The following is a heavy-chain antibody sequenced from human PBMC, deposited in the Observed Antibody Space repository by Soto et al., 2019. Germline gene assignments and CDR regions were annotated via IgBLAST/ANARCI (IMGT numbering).Heavy chain of an antibody. Sequence: SETLSLTCAVSGGSISTNDWWTWVRQPPGKGLEWIGDIHHTGSTTNYSPSLQGRVTVSIDKSENQFSLRLTSVTAADTAVYYCATRDCTNNVCHFPWGQGTLVTVSS. J-gene: IGHJ5*02. CDR1: GGSISTNDW. V-gene: IGHV4-4*02. CDR3: ATRDCTNNVCHFP. D-gene: IGHD2-8*01. CDR2: IHHTGSTT.